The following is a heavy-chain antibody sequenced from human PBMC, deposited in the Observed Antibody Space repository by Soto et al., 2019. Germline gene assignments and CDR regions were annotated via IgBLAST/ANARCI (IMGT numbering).Heavy chain of an antibody. CDR1: GFTFSDHY. CDR3: ARTYYYDSSGYAFDI. CDR2: TRNKANSYTT. D-gene: IGHD3-22*01. J-gene: IGHJ3*02. Sequence: EVQLVESGGGLVQPGGSLRLSCAASGFTFSDHYMDWVRQAPGKGLEWVGRTRNKANSYTTEYAASVTGRFTISRDDSKNSLYLQMNSLKTEDTAVYYCARTYYYDSSGYAFDIWGQGTMVTVSS. V-gene: IGHV3-72*01.